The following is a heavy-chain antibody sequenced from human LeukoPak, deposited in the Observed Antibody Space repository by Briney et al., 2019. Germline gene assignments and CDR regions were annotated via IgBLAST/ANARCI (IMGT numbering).Heavy chain of an antibody. CDR2: IYYSGSI. D-gene: IGHD4-17*01. J-gene: IGHJ4*02. V-gene: IGHV4-39*07. CDR3: ARRRDDYGDYVE. CDR1: GGSISSSTYS. Sequence: PSETLSLTCTVSGGSISSSTYSWGWIRQPPGKGLEWIGYIYYSGSIYYNPSLKSRVTMSVDTSKNQFSPKLSSVTAVDTAVYYCARRRDDYGDYVEWGQGTLVTVSS.